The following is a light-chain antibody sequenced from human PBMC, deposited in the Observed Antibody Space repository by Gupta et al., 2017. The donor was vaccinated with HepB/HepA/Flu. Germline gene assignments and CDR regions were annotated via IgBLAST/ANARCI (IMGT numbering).Light chain of an antibody. J-gene: IGKJ4*01. V-gene: IGKV1-39*01. Sequence: IHLTQPPSSLSASIGDRLTITYRPSKSINYYLNWYQQRQGKAPKLLIYAASTLQSGVPSSFGGGGSGTDFTLTISSLQPEDFATYYCQQRNNIQFTFGRGTKVEIK. CDR1: KSINYY. CDR3: QQRNNIQFT. CDR2: AAS.